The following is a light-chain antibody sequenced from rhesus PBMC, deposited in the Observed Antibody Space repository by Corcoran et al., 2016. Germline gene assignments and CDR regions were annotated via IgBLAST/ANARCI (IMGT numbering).Light chain of an antibody. V-gene: IGLV2-38*01. J-gene: IGLJ1*01. CDR1: NSDIGSYYG. CDR2: EVN. Sequence: QSALTQPPSVSKSLGQSVTISCTGTNSDIGSYYGVSWYQQYEGTAPRLLIYEVNKRPSGVSDRFSGAKSGNTASLTISGLQAEDEADYYCSSYASSSTYIFGAGTRLTVL. CDR3: SSYASSSTYI.